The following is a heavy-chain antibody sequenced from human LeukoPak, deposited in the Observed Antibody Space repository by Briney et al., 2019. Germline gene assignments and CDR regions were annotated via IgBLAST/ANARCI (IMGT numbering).Heavy chain of an antibody. V-gene: IGHV3-66*01. CDR2: IYSGGTT. Sequence: PGGSLRLSCAASEFSVGSNYMTWVRQAPGKGLEWVSLIYSGGTTYYADSVKGRFTISRDNSKNSVYLQMNSLRADDTAVYYCAAVSGPAYNYFDPWGQGTLVTVSS. CDR3: AAVSGPAYNYFDP. CDR1: EFSVGSNY. J-gene: IGHJ5*02. D-gene: IGHD1-20*01.